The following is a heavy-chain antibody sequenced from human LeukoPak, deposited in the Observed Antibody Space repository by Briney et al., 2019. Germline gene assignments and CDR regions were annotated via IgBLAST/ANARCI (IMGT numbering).Heavy chain of an antibody. Sequence: ASVTVSCQASGYTFTSYYMHWLRQATGQGVEWMGIINPSGGSTSYAQKFQGRVTMTRDTSTSSVYMELSSLRSEDTAVYYCARNGRGYSYGMFDPWGQGTLVTVSS. CDR3: ARNGRGYSYGMFDP. CDR2: INPSGGST. CDR1: GYTFTSYY. V-gene: IGHV1-46*01. J-gene: IGHJ5*02. D-gene: IGHD5-18*01.